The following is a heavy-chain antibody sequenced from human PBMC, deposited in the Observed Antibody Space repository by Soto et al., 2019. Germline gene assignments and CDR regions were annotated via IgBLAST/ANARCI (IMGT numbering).Heavy chain of an antibody. J-gene: IGHJ4*02. Sequence: GESLKISCKGSGYRFTSYWIGWVRQMPGKGLEWMAIIYPGDSDTRYSPSFQGQVTISADKSISTAYLQWSSLKASDTAMYYCARLLYGDGYPDSVLDYWRQGTLVTVSS. CDR2: IYPGDSDT. CDR1: GYRFTSYW. CDR3: ARLLYGDGYPDSVLDY. V-gene: IGHV5-51*01. D-gene: IGHD5-12*01.